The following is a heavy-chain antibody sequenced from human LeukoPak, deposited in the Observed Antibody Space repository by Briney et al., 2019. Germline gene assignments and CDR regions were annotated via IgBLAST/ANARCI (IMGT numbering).Heavy chain of an antibody. D-gene: IGHD3-22*01. Sequence: PGGSLRLSCAASGFTFSSYWMSWVRQAPGKGLEWVANIKQDGSEKYYVDSVKGRFTISRDNAKNSLYLQMNSLRAEDTAVYYCARDPRDYYDTSGQYYFDYWGQGTLVTVSS. J-gene: IGHJ4*02. CDR1: GFTFSSYW. CDR3: ARDPRDYYDTSGQYYFDY. CDR2: IKQDGSEK. V-gene: IGHV3-7*01.